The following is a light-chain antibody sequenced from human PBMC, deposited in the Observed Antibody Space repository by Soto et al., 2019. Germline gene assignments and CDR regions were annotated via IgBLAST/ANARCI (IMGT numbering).Light chain of an antibody. CDR2: TAS. CDR1: QGISSY. V-gene: IGKV1-9*01. CDR3: QQLSVYPNI. J-gene: IGKJ2*01. Sequence: IPLTQSPSSLSASVGDRVTITCRASQGISSYLAWYQQKPGKAPKLLVYTASTLESGVPSRFSGGGSGTDFTLTISNLQPEDFATYYCQQLSVYPNIFGQGTKLEIK.